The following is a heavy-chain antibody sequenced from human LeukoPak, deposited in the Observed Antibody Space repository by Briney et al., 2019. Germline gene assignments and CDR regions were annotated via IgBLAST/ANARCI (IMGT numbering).Heavy chain of an antibody. CDR2: INHSGST. D-gene: IGHD3-22*01. J-gene: IGHJ4*02. Sequence: PSETLSLTCAVYGGSLSGYYWSWIRQPPGKGLEWIEEINHSGSTNYNPSLKSRVTISVDTSKNQFSLKLSSVTAADTAVYYCARGRFYYYDSSGYYSYDYWGQGTLVTVSS. CDR1: GGSLSGYY. V-gene: IGHV4-34*01. CDR3: ARGRFYYYDSSGYYSYDY.